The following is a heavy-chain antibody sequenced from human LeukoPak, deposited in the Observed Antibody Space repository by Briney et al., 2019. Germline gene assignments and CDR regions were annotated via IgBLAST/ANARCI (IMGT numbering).Heavy chain of an antibody. CDR2: INQHGSDK. Sequence: GGSLRLSCAASGFTFSNYWMSWVRQAPGKGLEWVANINQHGSDKFYVDSVKGRFTISRDNAKNSLSLQMNSLRGEDTGVYYCATYLQSGPIDSWGQGTLVTVSS. CDR3: ATYLQSGPIDS. D-gene: IGHD2/OR15-2a*01. CDR1: GFTFSNYW. V-gene: IGHV3-7*01. J-gene: IGHJ4*02.